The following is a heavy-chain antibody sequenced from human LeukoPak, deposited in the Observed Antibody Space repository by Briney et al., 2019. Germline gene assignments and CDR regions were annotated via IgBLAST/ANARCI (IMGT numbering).Heavy chain of an antibody. Sequence: SVKVSCKASGGTFSSYAISWVRQAPGQGLEWIGRIIPIFGIANYAQKFQGRVTITADKSTSTAYMELSSLRSEDTAVYYCAREVVAAVIFDYWGQGTLVTVSS. D-gene: IGHD2-15*01. CDR2: IIPIFGIA. CDR1: GGTFSSYA. CDR3: AREVVAAVIFDY. J-gene: IGHJ4*02. V-gene: IGHV1-69*04.